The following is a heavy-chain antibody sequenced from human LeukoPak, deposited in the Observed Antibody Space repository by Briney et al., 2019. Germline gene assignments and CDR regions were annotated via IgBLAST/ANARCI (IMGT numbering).Heavy chain of an antibody. V-gene: IGHV4-39*07. CDR3: ARPGGVTSVKDWLDP. J-gene: IGHJ5*02. Sequence: SEILSLTCTVSGVSISTYNYFWGWLRQTPGKGLEWLGSISYSGTTYYNPSLTSRVTVSMDTSTNQFSLRLNSMTAADTAGYYCARPGGVTSVKDWLDPWGQGTLVTVSS. CDR1: GVSISTYNYF. CDR2: ISYSGTT. D-gene: IGHD4-17*01.